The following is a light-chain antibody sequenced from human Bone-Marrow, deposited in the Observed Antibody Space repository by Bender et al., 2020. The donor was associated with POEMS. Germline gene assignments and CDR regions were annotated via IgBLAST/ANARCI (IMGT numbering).Light chain of an antibody. J-gene: IGLJ3*02. V-gene: IGLV3-25*03. CDR3: QSVDAIGTWV. Sequence: SYELTQPPSALVSPRQTARITCSGDALTKHYVYWYQQKAGQAPLLLIFKDSERPSGIPERFSGSSSGPIATLTISGVQAADDADYHCQSVDAIGTWVFGGGTRLTVL. CDR1: ALTKHY. CDR2: KDS.